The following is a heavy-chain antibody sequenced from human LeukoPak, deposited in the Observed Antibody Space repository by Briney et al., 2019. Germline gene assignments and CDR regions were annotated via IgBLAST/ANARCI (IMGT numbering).Heavy chain of an antibody. CDR3: AKDRDFWSGYSLGLDY. D-gene: IGHD3-3*01. J-gene: IGHJ4*02. CDR1: GFTFSSYA. V-gene: IGHV3-30-3*01. Sequence: PGGSLRLSCAASGFTFSSYAMHWVRQAPGKGLEWVAVISYDGSNKYYADSVKGRFTTSRDNSKNTLYLQMNSLRAEDTAVYYCAKDRDFWSGYSLGLDYWGQGTLVTVSS. CDR2: ISYDGSNK.